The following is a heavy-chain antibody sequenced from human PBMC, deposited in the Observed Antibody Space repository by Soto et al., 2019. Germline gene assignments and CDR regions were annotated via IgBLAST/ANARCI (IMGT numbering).Heavy chain of an antibody. CDR3: ARDLDSGSYAY. CDR1: GFTFSTYG. V-gene: IGHV3-33*01. D-gene: IGHD1-26*01. CDR2: IWSDGSYK. Sequence: QVQLVESGGGVVQPGRSLRLSCAASGFTFSTYGMYWVRQAPGKGLEWVAVIWSDGSYKDYADSIEGRFTISRDNSKNTLYLQMNSLRADDTALYYCARDLDSGSYAYWGQGTLVTVSS. J-gene: IGHJ4*02.